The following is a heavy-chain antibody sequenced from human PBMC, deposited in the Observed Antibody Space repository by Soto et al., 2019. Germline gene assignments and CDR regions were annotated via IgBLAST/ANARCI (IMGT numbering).Heavy chain of an antibody. CDR1: GFSLSTSGVG. J-gene: IGHJ4*02. Sequence: QITLKESGPPLVKPTQTLTLTCTFSGFSLSTSGVGVGWIRQPPGKALEWLALIYWDDDKRYSPSLKSRLTITKDTSKNQVVLTMTNMDPVDTATYYCAHRRPSSSSRGPYYFDYWGQGTLVTVSS. D-gene: IGHD6-13*01. CDR3: AHRRPSSSSRGPYYFDY. V-gene: IGHV2-5*02. CDR2: IYWDDDK.